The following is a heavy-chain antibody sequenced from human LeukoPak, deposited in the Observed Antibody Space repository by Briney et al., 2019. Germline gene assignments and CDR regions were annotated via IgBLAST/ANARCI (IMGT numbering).Heavy chain of an antibody. D-gene: IGHD4-23*01. CDR1: GFTFSSYA. Sequence: PGQSLRLSCAASGFTFSSYAMSWVRQAPGKGLEWVSGITGSGGITYYADFVKGRFTISRDNSKNTLYLQMNSLRAEDTAVYYCAKDLTVVENHYWGQGILVTVSS. J-gene: IGHJ4*02. CDR3: AKDLTVVENHY. CDR2: ITGSGGIT. V-gene: IGHV3-23*01.